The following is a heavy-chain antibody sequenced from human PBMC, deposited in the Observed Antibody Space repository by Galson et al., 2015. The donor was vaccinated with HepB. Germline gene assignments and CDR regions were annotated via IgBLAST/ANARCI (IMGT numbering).Heavy chain of an antibody. CDR3: ARGVLLWDGPDY. CDR2: INPSGGST. V-gene: IGHV1-46*01. D-gene: IGHD3-10*01. CDR1: GYKFTSYY. Sequence: QSGAEVKKPGESLRTSCKASGYKFTSYYMHWVRQAPGQGLEWMGIINPSGGSTDYAQKFRGRLTMTRDTSTSTVFMELSSLRSEDTAVYHCARGVLLWDGPDYWGQGTLVTASS. J-gene: IGHJ4*02.